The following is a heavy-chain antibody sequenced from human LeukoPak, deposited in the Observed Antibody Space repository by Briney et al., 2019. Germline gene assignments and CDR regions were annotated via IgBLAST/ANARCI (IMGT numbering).Heavy chain of an antibody. J-gene: IGHJ4*02. CDR3: VKGPRPDITVAHTVEN. V-gene: IGHV3-23*01. D-gene: IGHD6-19*01. CDR1: GFIFSNYA. CDR2: ISSRGDST. Sequence: GGSLRLSCAASGFIFSNYAMSWVRQVPGRGLEWVSTISSRGDSTYVTDSVKGRFTISRDNSKNSLYLQMNTVRAEDTAVYYCVKGPRPDITVAHTVENWGQGTLVTVSS.